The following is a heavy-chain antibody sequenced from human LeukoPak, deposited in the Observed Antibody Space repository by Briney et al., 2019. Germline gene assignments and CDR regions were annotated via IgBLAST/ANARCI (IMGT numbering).Heavy chain of an antibody. Sequence: SETLSLTCAVYGGSFSGYYWSWIRQPPGKGLEWMGEINHSGSTNYNPSLKSRVTISVDTSKNQFSLKLSSVTAADTAVYYCARKVEIAARPVYWFDPWGQGTLVTVSS. D-gene: IGHD6-6*01. CDR2: INHSGST. J-gene: IGHJ5*02. V-gene: IGHV4-34*01. CDR1: GGSFSGYY. CDR3: ARKVEIAARPVYWFDP.